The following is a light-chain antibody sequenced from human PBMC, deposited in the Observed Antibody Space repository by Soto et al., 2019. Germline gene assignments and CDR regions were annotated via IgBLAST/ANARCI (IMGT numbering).Light chain of an antibody. CDR2: GAS. CDR3: QQSGSSFYT. CDR1: QSVSSAY. V-gene: IGKV3-20*01. J-gene: IGKJ2*01. Sequence: EIVLTQSPGTLSLSPGERATLSCRASQSVSSAYLAWYQQIPGQAPRLLIYGASSRATGIPDRFSGSGSGPDFNLTISGLEPEDFAVYYCQQSGSSFYTFGQGTKLEIK.